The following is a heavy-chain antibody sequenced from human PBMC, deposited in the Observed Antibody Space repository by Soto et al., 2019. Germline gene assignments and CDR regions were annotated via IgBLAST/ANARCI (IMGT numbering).Heavy chain of an antibody. CDR3: ARDPDYDFWSGPPWYYGMDV. J-gene: IGHJ6*02. CDR2: TYYRSKWYN. D-gene: IGHD3-3*01. Sequence: PSQTLSLTCAISGDSVSSNTVAWNWIRQSPSRGLEWLGRTYYRSKWYNDYAVSVKSRITINPDTSKNQFSLQLNSVTPEDTAVSYCARDPDYDFWSGPPWYYGMDVWGQGTTVTVSS. V-gene: IGHV6-1*01. CDR1: GDSVSSNTVA.